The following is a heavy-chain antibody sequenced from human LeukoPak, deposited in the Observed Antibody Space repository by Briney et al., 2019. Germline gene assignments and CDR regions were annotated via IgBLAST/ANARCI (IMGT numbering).Heavy chain of an antibody. J-gene: IGHJ4*02. Sequence: SETLSLTCTVSGGSISSYYWSWIRQPPGKGLEWIGYIYYGGSTNYNPSLKSRVTISVDTSKNQFSLKLSSVTAADTAVYYCARQDSSGPLVYFDYWGQGTLVTVSS. D-gene: IGHD3-22*01. CDR1: GGSISSYY. V-gene: IGHV4-59*08. CDR2: IYYGGST. CDR3: ARQDSSGPLVYFDY.